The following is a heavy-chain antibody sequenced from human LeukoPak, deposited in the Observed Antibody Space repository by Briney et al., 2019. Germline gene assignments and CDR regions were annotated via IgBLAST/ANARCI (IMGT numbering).Heavy chain of an antibody. CDR3: ARDRALRYYYGSGSYGYYYGMDV. CDR1: GYTFTGYY. CDR2: INPNSGGT. Sequence: GASVKVSCKASGYTFTGYYMHWVRQAPGQGLEWMGWINPNSGGTNYAQKFQGWVTMTRDTSIGTAYMELSRLRSDDTAVYYCARDRALRYYYGSGSYGYYYGMDVWGKGTTVTVSS. D-gene: IGHD3-10*01. J-gene: IGHJ6*04. V-gene: IGHV1-2*04.